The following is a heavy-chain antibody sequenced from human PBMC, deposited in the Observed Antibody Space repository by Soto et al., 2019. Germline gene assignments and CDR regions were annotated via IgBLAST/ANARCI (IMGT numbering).Heavy chain of an antibody. Sequence: QLQLQESGSGLVKPSQTLSLTCAVSGGSISSGGYSWSWIRQPPGKGLEWIGDIYHSGSTYYNPSRKSRVTISVARSKKQFSLKLSSVTAADTAVYYCARASGYCSGGNCPVGWFDPWGQGTLVTVSS. CDR3: ARASGYCSGGNCPVGWFDP. J-gene: IGHJ5*02. CDR2: IYHSGST. CDR1: GGSISSGGYS. V-gene: IGHV4-30-2*01. D-gene: IGHD2-15*01.